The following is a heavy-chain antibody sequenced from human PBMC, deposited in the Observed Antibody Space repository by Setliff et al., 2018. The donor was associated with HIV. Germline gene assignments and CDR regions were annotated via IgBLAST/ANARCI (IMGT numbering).Heavy chain of an antibody. J-gene: IGHJ6*03. CDR2: IKQDGSEK. D-gene: IGHD3-9*01. V-gene: IGHV3-7*01. Sequence: GGSLRLSCAASGFTFSSYAMSWVRQAPGKGLEWVANIKQDGSEKNYMDSVKGRFTISRDNTKNSLYLQLNSLRAEDTAVYYCARDSSRGYLDWLSLKYYYSYYIDVWGKGTTVTVSS. CDR3: ARDSSRGYLDWLSLKYYYSYYIDV. CDR1: GFTFSSYA.